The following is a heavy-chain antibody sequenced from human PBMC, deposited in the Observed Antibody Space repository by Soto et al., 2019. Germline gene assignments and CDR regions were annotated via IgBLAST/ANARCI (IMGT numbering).Heavy chain of an antibody. D-gene: IGHD1-26*01. Sequence: SETLSLTCTVSGGSVSSGSYYWSWIRQPPGKGLEWIGYIYYSGSTNYNPSLKSRVTISVDTSKNQFSLKLSSVTAADTAVYYCERERIVGATFTDYWGQGTLVTVSS. CDR1: GGSVSSGSYY. J-gene: IGHJ4*02. CDR3: ERERIVGATFTDY. CDR2: IYYSGST. V-gene: IGHV4-61*01.